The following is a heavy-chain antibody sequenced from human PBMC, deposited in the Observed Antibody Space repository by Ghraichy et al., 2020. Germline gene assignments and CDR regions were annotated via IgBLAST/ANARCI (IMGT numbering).Heavy chain of an antibody. CDR3: AREGDIVATTYFDY. D-gene: IGHD5-12*01. Sequence: GGSLRLSCAASGFTFSTYSMIWVRQAPGKGLEWVSSISSSSSYIYYADSVKGRFTISRDNAKNSLYLQMNSLRAEDTAVYYCAREGDIVATTYFDYWGQGTLVTVSS. J-gene: IGHJ4*02. CDR2: ISSSSSYI. V-gene: IGHV3-21*01. CDR1: GFTFSTYS.